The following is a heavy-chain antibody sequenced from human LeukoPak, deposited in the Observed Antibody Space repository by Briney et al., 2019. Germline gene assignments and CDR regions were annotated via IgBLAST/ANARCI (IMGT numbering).Heavy chain of an antibody. V-gene: IGHV4-30-4*01. J-gene: IGHJ4*02. CDR1: GGSISSGEYY. CDR3: ARDGYCSGGSCYYFDY. D-gene: IGHD2-15*01. CDR2: IYYSGST. Sequence: SQTLSLTCTVSGGSISSGEYYWSWIRQPPGKGLEWIGYIYYSGSTYYNPSLKSRVTISVDTSKNQFSLKLSSVTAADTAVYYCARDGYCSGGSCYYFDYWGQGTLVTVSS.